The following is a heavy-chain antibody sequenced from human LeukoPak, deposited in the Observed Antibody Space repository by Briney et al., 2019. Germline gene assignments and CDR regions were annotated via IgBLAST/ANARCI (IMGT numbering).Heavy chain of an antibody. CDR1: GYTFTGYY. Sequence: ASVKVSCKASGYTFTGYYLHWVRQAPGHGLEWLGWINPDSGNTKSAQKFQGRVTLTRDTSISTAYMEVSRLRPDDTAVYYCARVGHYDSSVYADDVFDFWGRGTMVTVSS. CDR2: INPDSGNT. CDR3: ARVGHYDSSVYADDVFDF. D-gene: IGHD3-22*01. J-gene: IGHJ3*01. V-gene: IGHV1-2*02.